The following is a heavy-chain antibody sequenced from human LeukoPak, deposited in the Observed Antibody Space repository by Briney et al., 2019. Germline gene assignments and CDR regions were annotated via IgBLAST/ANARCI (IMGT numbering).Heavy chain of an antibody. V-gene: IGHV4-59*01. CDR2: IYHSGST. CDR3: ATGYSSTWYYFDY. CDR1: GDSISSYY. J-gene: IGHJ4*02. D-gene: IGHD6-13*01. Sequence: PSETLSLTCTVSGDSISSYYWSWIRQPPGKGLEWIGYIYHSGSTNYNPSLKSRVTISADTFKDQFSLKLAPVTAADTAVYYCATGYSSTWYYFDYWGQGTLVTVSS.